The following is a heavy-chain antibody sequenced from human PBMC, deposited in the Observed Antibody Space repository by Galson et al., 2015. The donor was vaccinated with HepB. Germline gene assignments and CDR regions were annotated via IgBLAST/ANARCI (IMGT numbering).Heavy chain of an antibody. J-gene: IGHJ4*02. CDR3: AREGLGSGYGVIGY. CDR2: ISAYNGNT. Sequence: SVKVSCKASGYTFTSYGISWVRQAPGQGLEWMGWISAYNGNTNYAQKLQGRVTMTTDTSTSTAYMELRSLRSDDTAVYYRAREGLGSGYGVIGYWGQGTLVTVSS. CDR1: GYTFTSYG. V-gene: IGHV1-18*01. D-gene: IGHD5-12*01.